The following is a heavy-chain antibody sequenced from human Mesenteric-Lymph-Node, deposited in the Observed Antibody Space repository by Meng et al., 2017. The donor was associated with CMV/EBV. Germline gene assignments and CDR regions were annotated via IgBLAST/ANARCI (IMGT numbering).Heavy chain of an antibody. D-gene: IGHD2-2*01. CDR1: GFTVSSNY. Sequence: GGSLRLSCAASGFTVSSNYMTWVRHAPGKGLEWVSVIYSGGSTYYADSVKGRFTISRDRSQNTLYLQMSSLRAEDTAVYYCARAVSSIPDMPRVYAMDVWGQGTTVTVSS. V-gene: IGHV3-53*01. J-gene: IGHJ6*02. CDR2: IYSGGST. CDR3: ARAVSSIPDMPRVYAMDV.